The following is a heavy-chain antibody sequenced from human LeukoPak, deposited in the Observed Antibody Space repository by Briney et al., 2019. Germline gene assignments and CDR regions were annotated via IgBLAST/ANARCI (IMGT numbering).Heavy chain of an antibody. D-gene: IGHD5-24*01. J-gene: IGHJ4*02. CDR3: AKPLRDAGSFNYPYFDF. Sequence: PGGSLRLSCAPSGFTFTNYAMNWVRQAPGKGLEWVSAISGSGGSSSYADSVRGRFTISRDNSNNMLYLQMNSLRAEDTAVYYCAKPLRDAGSFNYPYFDFWGQGTLVTVSS. V-gene: IGHV3-23*01. CDR2: ISGSGGSS. CDR1: GFTFTNYA.